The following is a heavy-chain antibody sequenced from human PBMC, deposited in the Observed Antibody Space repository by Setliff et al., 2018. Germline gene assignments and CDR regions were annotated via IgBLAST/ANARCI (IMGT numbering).Heavy chain of an antibody. J-gene: IGHJ5*02. CDR3: AKNGFGVVALGVNNWFDP. Sequence: AGGSLSLSCAASGFTFSSYAMSWVRQAPGKGLEWVSAISGSGGSTYYADSVKGRFTISRDNSKNTLYLQMNSLRAEDTAVYYCAKNGFGVVALGVNNWFDPWGQGALVTVSS. CDR1: GFTFSSYA. D-gene: IGHD3-10*01. CDR2: ISGSGGST. V-gene: IGHV3-23*01.